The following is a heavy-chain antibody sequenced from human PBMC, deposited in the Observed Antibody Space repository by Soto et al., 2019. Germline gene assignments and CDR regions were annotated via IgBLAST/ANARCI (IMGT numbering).Heavy chain of an antibody. CDR2: IITMLGTA. CDR3: ATEMKSRAMRTFDL. V-gene: IGHV1-69*01. CDR1: GGPFSSRG. J-gene: IGHJ3*01. Sequence: QVQLVQSGAEVKRPGSSVKVSCKATGGPFSSRGFSWVRQAPGQGLEWMGGIITMLGTADYAQSFQGRLTITADELTTTAYMELTSLRSEDTAVYFCATEMKSRAMRTFDLWGQGSMIIVSS.